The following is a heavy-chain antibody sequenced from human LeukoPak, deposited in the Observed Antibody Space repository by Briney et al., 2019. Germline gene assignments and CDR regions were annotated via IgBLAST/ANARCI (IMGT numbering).Heavy chain of an antibody. V-gene: IGHV1-18*01. J-gene: IGHJ4*02. CDR1: GYTFTSYG. Sequence: ASVKVSCKASGYTFTSYGISWVRQAPGQGLEWMGWISAYNGNTNYAQKFQGRVTMTRDTSTSTVYMELSSLRSEDTAVYYCAREGCTNGVCYTHQYYFDYWGQGTLVTVSS. CDR3: AREGCTNGVCYTHQYYFDY. D-gene: IGHD2-8*01. CDR2: ISAYNGNT.